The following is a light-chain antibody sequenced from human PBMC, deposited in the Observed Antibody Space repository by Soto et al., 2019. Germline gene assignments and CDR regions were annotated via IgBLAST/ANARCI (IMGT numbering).Light chain of an antibody. J-gene: IGKJ1*01. CDR1: QNINTW. CDR2: DGS. Sequence: DIQMTQSPSTLSASVGDRITITCRASQNINTWLAWYQQIPGEAPKLLIYDGSTLERGVPSRFSGSGSGTEFTLTISSLQPEDFATFYCQQYKTSSRTFGQGTTVEVK. CDR3: QQYKTSSRT. V-gene: IGKV1-5*03.